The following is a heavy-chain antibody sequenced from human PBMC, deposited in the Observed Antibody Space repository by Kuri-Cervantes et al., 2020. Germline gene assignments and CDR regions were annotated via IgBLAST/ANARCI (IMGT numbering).Heavy chain of an antibody. CDR3: ARGCRDDYNNYWYFDL. CDR2: ISWNSGSI. Sequence: GGSLRLSCAASGFTFDDYAMHWVRQAPGKGLEWVSGISWNSGSIGYADSVKGRFTISRDNAKNTLYLQLNSLRAEDTAAYYCARGCRDDYNNYWYFDLWGRGTLVTVSS. J-gene: IGHJ2*01. CDR1: GFTFDDYA. V-gene: IGHV3-9*01. D-gene: IGHD5-24*01.